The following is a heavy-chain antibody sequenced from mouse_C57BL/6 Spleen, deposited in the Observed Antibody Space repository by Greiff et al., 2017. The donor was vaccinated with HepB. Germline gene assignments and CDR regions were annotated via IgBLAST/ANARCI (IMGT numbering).Heavy chain of an antibody. CDR1: GFTFSSYG. CDR3: ARPYYYGSSPNWYFDV. J-gene: IGHJ1*03. V-gene: IGHV5-6*01. Sequence: EVQLVESGGDLVKPGGSLKLSCAASGFTFSSYGMSWVRQTPDKRLEWVATISSGGSYTYYPDSVKGRFTISRDNAKNTLYLQMSSLKSEDTAMYYCARPYYYGSSPNWYFDVWGTGTTVTVSS. CDR2: ISSGGSYT. D-gene: IGHD1-1*01.